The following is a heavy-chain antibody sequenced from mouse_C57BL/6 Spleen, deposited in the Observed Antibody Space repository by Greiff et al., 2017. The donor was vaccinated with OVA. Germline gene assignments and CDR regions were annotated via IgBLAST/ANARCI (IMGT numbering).Heavy chain of an antibody. Sequence: VQLQQSGPELVKPGASVKLSCKASGYTFTSYDINWVKQRPGQGLEWIGWIYPRDGSTKYNEKFKGKATLTVDTSSSTAYMELHSLTSEDSAVYFCARGYYYGSRYFDYWGQGTTLTVSS. D-gene: IGHD1-1*01. CDR3: ARGYYYGSRYFDY. J-gene: IGHJ2*01. CDR2: IYPRDGST. CDR1: GYTFTSYD. V-gene: IGHV1-85*01.